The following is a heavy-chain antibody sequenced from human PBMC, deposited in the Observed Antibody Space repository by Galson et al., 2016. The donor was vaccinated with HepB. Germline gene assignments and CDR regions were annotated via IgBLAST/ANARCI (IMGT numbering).Heavy chain of an antibody. Sequence: SETLSLTCSVSGVSISSTRYYWGWIRQTPGKGLEWLGSIFYSGKTYYNPSLKSRITISVDTSRNQFSLKLSSVTAADTAIHYCAKVNRVLADYWGQGALVTVSS. CDR2: IFYSGKT. J-gene: IGHJ4*02. D-gene: IGHD1-14*01. V-gene: IGHV4-39*01. CDR1: GVSISSTRYY. CDR3: AKVNRVLADY.